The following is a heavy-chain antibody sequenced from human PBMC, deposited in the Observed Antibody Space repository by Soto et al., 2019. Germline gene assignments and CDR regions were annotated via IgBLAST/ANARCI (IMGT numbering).Heavy chain of an antibody. V-gene: IGHV5-51*01. D-gene: IGHD5-18*01. CDR2: IYPGDSDT. Sequence: GESLKISCQGSGYSFTSYWIGWVRQMPGKGLEWMGIIYPGDSDTRYSPSFQGQVTISADKSISTAYLQWSSLKASDTAMYYCARADTAMVTDYYYGMDVWGQGTTVTVSS. J-gene: IGHJ6*02. CDR3: ARADTAMVTDYYYGMDV. CDR1: GYSFTSYW.